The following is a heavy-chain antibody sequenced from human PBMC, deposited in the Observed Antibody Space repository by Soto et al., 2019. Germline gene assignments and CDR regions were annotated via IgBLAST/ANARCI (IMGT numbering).Heavy chain of an antibody. Sequence: SQTLSLTCVISGDSVSSHNAAWNWVRQSPSRGLEWLGRTYYKSQWYYDYADFVKSRITISPDTSKNQFSLHLSSVTPEDSAVYFCTRYLVVWYNRIDNHLDSWGQGTLVTVSS. V-gene: IGHV6-1*01. CDR2: TYYKSQWYY. CDR1: GDSVSSHNAA. J-gene: IGHJ4*02. CDR3: TRYLVVWYNRIDNHLDS. D-gene: IGHD1-1*01.